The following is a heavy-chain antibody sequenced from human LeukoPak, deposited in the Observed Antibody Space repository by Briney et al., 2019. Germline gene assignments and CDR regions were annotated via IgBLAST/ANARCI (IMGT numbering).Heavy chain of an antibody. J-gene: IGHJ5*02. D-gene: IGHD6-13*01. CDR1: GFTFSDYY. Sequence: GGSLRLSCAASGFTFSDYYMSWIRQAPGKGLEWVSYISSSGSTIYYVDSVKGRFTISRGNAKNSLYLQMNSLRAEDTAVYYCARDKAAAGDENWFDPWGQGTLVTVSS. CDR2: ISSSGSTI. V-gene: IGHV3-11*01. CDR3: ARDKAAAGDENWFDP.